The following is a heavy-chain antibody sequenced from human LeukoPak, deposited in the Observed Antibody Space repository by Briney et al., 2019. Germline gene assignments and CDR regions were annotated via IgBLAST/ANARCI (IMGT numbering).Heavy chain of an antibody. CDR1: GYTFTRYC. V-gene: IGHV1-2*02. J-gene: IGHJ4*02. CDR3: ARTTYYYDSSGYLRY. Sequence: GASVKVSCKASGYTFTRYCMHWVRQAPGQGLEWMGWINPNSGGTNYAQKFQGRVTMTRDTSISTAYMELSRLRSDDTAVYYCARTTYYYDSSGYLRYWGQGTLVTVSS. D-gene: IGHD3-22*01. CDR2: INPNSGGT.